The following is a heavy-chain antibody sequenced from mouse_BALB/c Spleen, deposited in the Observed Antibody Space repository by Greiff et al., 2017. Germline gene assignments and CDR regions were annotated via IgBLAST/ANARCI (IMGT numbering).Heavy chain of an antibody. CDR2: INPSSGYT. D-gene: IGHD4-1*01. V-gene: IGHV1-4*01. CDR3: ASGTGLYYYAMDY. Sequence: VQLQQSGAELARPGASVKMSCKASGYTFTSYTMHWVKQRPGQGLEWIGYINPSSGYTNYNQKFKDKATLTADKSSSTAYMQLSSLTSEDSAVYYCASGTGLYYYAMDYWGQGTSVTVSS. CDR1: GYTFTSYT. J-gene: IGHJ4*01.